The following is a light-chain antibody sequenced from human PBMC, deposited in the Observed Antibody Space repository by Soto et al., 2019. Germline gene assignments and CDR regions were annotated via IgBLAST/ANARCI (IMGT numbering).Light chain of an antibody. CDR1: QSVSDK. V-gene: IGKV3D-15*01. CDR2: GAS. CDR3: QQYSTWPPYT. Sequence: EVVLTQSPATLSVSPGERATLSCRASQSVSDKLAWYQKKRGQPPRLLIHGASTRATDIPVRFSGSGFGREFTLIIGSLQSEDSAVYYCQQYSTWPPYTFGQGTKLEIK. J-gene: IGKJ2*01.